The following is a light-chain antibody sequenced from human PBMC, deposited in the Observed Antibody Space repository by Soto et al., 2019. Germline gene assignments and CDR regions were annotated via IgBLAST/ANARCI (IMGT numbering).Light chain of an antibody. J-gene: IGLJ1*01. CDR3: FSYTTGTTNV. CDR2: EVN. Sequence: QPVLTQAASVSGSPGQSITISCVGTSSDIGGYNFVSWYQQHPGKAPKLMIFEVNKRPSGVSNRFSGSKSGNTASLTISGLQAEDEADYFCFSYTTGTTNVFGTGTKVTVL. V-gene: IGLV2-14*01. CDR1: SSDIGGYNF.